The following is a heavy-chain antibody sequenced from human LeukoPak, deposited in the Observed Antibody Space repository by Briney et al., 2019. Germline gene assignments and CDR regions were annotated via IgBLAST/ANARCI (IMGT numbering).Heavy chain of an antibody. V-gene: IGHV1-58*02. Sequence: ASVKVSCKASGFTFTSSAMQWVRQARGQRLEWIGWIVVGSGNTNYAQKFQERVTITRDMSTSTAYMELSSLRSEDTAVYYCAVRRIAAAGTPYAFDIWGQGTMVTVSS. CDR1: GFTFTSSA. CDR3: AVRRIAAAGTPYAFDI. CDR2: IVVGSGNT. J-gene: IGHJ3*02. D-gene: IGHD6-13*01.